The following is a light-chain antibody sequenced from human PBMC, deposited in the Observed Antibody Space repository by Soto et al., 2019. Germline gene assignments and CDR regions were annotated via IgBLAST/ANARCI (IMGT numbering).Light chain of an antibody. CDR1: QSVNSY. V-gene: IGKV3-11*01. CDR2: DAS. J-gene: IGKJ4*01. CDR3: QQRSNWPPA. Sequence: EIVLTQSPATLSLSPGERANLSCRASQSVNSYLAWYQQKPGQGPRLLIYDASNRATGIPARFSGSVSGTDFTLTITSLEPEDLAVYYCQQRSNWPPAFGGGTKVAIK.